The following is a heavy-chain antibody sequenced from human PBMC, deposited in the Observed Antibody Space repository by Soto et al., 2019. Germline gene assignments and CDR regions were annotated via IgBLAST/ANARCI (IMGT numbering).Heavy chain of an antibody. V-gene: IGHV1-2*02. Sequence: ASVKVSCKASGYTFTGYYMHWVRHAPGQGLEWMGWINPNSGGTNYAQKFQGRVTMTRDTSISTAYMELSRLRSDDTAVYYCARGGYSSGWYVPRYGMDVWGQGTTVTVSS. CDR2: INPNSGGT. J-gene: IGHJ6*02. CDR1: GYTFTGYY. CDR3: ARGGYSSGWYVPRYGMDV. D-gene: IGHD6-19*01.